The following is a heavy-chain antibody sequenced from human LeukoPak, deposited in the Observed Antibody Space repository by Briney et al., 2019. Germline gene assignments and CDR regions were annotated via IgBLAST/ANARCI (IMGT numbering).Heavy chain of an antibody. J-gene: IGHJ5*02. CDR2: IYTSGNG. D-gene: IGHD7-27*01. CDR1: GGSFSSGSYY. CDR3: ARDLGPYNWFDP. Sequence: SETLSLTCAVYGGSFSSGSYYWSWIRQPAGKGLEWIGHIYTSGNGNYNPSLKSRVTISIDTSKNQFSLKLSSVTAADTALYFCARDLGPYNWFDPWGQGTLVTVSS. V-gene: IGHV4-61*09.